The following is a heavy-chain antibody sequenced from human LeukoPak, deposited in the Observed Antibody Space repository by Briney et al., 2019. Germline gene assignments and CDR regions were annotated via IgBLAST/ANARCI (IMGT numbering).Heavy chain of an antibody. J-gene: IGHJ4*02. V-gene: IGHV4-61*02. Sequence: SETLSLTCTVSGGPISSGSYYWSWIRQPAGKGLEWIGRIYTSGSTNYNPSLKSRVTISVDTSRNQFSLKLSSVTAADTAVYYCARDSRGAGPDFDYWGQGTLVTVSS. CDR1: GGPISSGSYY. D-gene: IGHD6-19*01. CDR2: IYTSGST. CDR3: ARDSRGAGPDFDY.